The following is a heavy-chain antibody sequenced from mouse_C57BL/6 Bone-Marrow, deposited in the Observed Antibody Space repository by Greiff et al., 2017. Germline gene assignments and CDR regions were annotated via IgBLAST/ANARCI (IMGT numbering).Heavy chain of an antibody. Sequence: DVMLVESGGDLVKPGGSLKLSCAASGFTFSSYGMSWVRQTPDKRLEWVATISSGGSYTYYPDSVKGRFTISRDNAKNTLYLQMSSLKSEDTAMYYCARRGLLRSLYYFDYWGKGTTLTVSS. V-gene: IGHV5-6*02. CDR2: ISSGGSYT. CDR3: ARRGLLRSLYYFDY. J-gene: IGHJ2*01. CDR1: GFTFSSYG. D-gene: IGHD1-1*01.